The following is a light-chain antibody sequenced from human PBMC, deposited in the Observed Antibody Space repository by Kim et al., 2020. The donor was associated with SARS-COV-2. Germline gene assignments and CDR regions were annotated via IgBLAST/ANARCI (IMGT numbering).Light chain of an antibody. J-gene: IGLJ2*01. V-gene: IGLV1-51*01. CDR3: GTWDSSLSAVV. CDR2: DND. Sequence: GQKVTISRSGSSSNIGKNYVSWFQQLPGTAPKLLIYDNDKRPSGIPDRFSGSKSGTADTLGITGLQTGDEADYYCGTWDSSLSAVVFGGGTKLTVL. CDR1: SSNIGKNY.